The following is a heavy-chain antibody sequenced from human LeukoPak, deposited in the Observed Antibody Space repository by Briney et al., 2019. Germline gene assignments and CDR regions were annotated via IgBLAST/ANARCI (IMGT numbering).Heavy chain of an antibody. CDR2: ISSSGRPLI. D-gene: IGHD1-1*01. Sequence: GGSLRLSCAVSGFTFSDYYMSWIRQAPGKGLEWVSYISSSGRPLIYYADSVKGRFTVSRDGAKSSLYLQMNSLRAEDSAVYYCARDGNRDGDMDVWGKGTTVTVSS. CDR1: GFTFSDYY. J-gene: IGHJ6*03. CDR3: ARDGNRDGDMDV. V-gene: IGHV3-11*04.